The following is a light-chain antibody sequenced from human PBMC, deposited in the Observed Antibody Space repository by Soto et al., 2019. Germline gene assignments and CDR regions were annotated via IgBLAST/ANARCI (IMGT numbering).Light chain of an antibody. CDR3: QKYYNWPPNT. Sequence: EVVMTQSPVTLSVSPGDRATLSCRASQSVDTNVAWYQQKPGQAPRLLVHGASMRAAGVPARFTGSGSGTDFTLHLRRLPFYDFAVYYWQKYYNWPPNTFGPGTKL. V-gene: IGKV3-15*01. CDR2: GAS. CDR1: QSVDTN. J-gene: IGKJ2*01.